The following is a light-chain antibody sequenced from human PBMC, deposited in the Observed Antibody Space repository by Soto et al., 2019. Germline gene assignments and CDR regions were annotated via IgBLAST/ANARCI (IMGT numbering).Light chain of an antibody. Sequence: IQMTQSPSYVAASVGVRVTITCRASQGIKNWLAWYQQKPGKAPNLLIYTGSSLQSGVPSRFSGSGSGTDFTLTINSLQPEDFATYYCQQAASFPITFGQGTRLEIK. J-gene: IGKJ5*01. CDR2: TGS. CDR1: QGIKNW. CDR3: QQAASFPIT. V-gene: IGKV1-12*01.